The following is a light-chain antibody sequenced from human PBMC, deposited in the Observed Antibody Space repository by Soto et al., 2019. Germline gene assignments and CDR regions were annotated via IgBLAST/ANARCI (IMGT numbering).Light chain of an antibody. CDR2: LEGSGSY. Sequence: QSVLTQSSSASASLGSSVKLTCTLSSGHSSYIIAWHQQQPGKAPRYLMNLEGSGSYNKGSGVPDRFSGSSSGADRYLAISNLQSEDEADYYCETWDRNTRVFGGGTQLTVL. CDR3: ETWDRNTRV. V-gene: IGLV4-60*03. CDR1: SGHSSYI. J-gene: IGLJ3*02.